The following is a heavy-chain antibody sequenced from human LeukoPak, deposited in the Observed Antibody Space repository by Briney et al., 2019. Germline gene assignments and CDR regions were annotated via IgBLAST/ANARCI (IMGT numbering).Heavy chain of an antibody. D-gene: IGHD4-17*01. CDR3: ARADTVTTLDFDY. CDR1: GGSISSGGYS. J-gene: IGHJ4*02. V-gene: IGHV4-30-2*01. Sequence: PSEALSLTCAVSGGSISSGGYSWSWIRQPPGKGLEWIGYIHHSGSTYYNPSLKSRVTISVDRSKNQFSLKLSSVTAADTAVYYCARADTVTTLDFDYWGQGTLVTVSS. CDR2: IHHSGST.